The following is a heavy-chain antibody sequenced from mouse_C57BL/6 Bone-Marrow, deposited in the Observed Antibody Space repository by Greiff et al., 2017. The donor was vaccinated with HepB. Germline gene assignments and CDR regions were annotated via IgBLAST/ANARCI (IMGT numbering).Heavy chain of an antibody. V-gene: IGHV1-18*01. CDR1: GYTFTDYN. Sequence: VQLKQSGPELVKPGASVKIPCKASGYTFTDYNMDWVKQSHGKSLEWIGDINPNNGGTIYNQKFKGKATLTVDKSSSTAYMELRSLTSEDTAVYYCVRDYGSSHRYFDVWGAGTTVTVSS. J-gene: IGHJ1*01. CDR3: VRDYGSSHRYFDV. CDR2: INPNNGGT. D-gene: IGHD1-1*01.